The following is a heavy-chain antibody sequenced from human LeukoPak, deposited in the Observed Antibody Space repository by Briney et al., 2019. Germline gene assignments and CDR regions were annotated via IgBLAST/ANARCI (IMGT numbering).Heavy chain of an antibody. CDR1: GFTFSSYS. J-gene: IGHJ5*02. D-gene: IGHD3-22*01. CDR2: INSDGINT. V-gene: IGHV3-74*01. Sequence: GGSPRLSCAASGFTFSSYSMNWVRQAPGKGLVWVSRINSDGINTSYADSVKGRFTISRDNAKNTLNLQMNSLRAEDTAVYYCARDLGQYYDTSDNWFGPWGQGTLVTVSS. CDR3: ARDLGQYYDTSDNWFGP.